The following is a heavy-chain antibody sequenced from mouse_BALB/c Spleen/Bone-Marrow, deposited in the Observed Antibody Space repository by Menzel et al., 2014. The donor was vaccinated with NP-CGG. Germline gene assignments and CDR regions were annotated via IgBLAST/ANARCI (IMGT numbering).Heavy chain of an antibody. J-gene: IGHJ3*01. Sequence: QVQLQQSGAELVKPGASVMLSCKASGYTFTSYYTYWVKQRPGQGLEWIGEINPSNGGTNFNEKFKSKATLTVDKSSSTAYMQLSSLTSEDSAVYYCTREGDSPFAYWGQGTLVTVSA. CDR1: GYTFTSYY. CDR3: TREGDSPFAY. V-gene: IGHV1S81*02. D-gene: IGHD2-13*01. CDR2: INPSNGGT.